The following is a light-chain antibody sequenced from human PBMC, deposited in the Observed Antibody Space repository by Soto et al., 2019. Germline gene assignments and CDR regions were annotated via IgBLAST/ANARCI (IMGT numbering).Light chain of an antibody. J-gene: IGKJ1*01. V-gene: IGKV3-15*01. Sequence: EIVMTQSPTTLSVSPGERATLSCRASQSVGSDLAWYQQKPGQAPRLLIYGTSTRATGIPARFSGSGSGTEFTLTISSLQSEDFTLYYCQQYNNWWTLGQGTKVDIK. CDR3: QQYNNWWT. CDR1: QSVGSD. CDR2: GTS.